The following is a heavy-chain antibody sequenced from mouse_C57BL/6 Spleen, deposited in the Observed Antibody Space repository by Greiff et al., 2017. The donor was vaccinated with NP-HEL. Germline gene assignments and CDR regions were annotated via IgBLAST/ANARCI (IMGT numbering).Heavy chain of an antibody. CDR2: ISYDGSN. CDR1: GYSITSGYY. Sequence: EVKLVESGPGLVKPSQSLSLTCSVTGYSITSGYYWNWIRQFPGNKLEWMGYISYDGSNNYNPSLKNRISITRDTSKNQFFLKLNSVTTEDTATYYCARKSDGYDGRGFDYWGQGTTLTVSS. D-gene: IGHD2-2*01. CDR3: ARKSDGYDGRGFDY. V-gene: IGHV3-6*01. J-gene: IGHJ2*01.